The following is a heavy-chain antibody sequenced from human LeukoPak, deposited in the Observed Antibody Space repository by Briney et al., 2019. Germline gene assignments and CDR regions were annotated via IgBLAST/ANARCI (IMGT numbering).Heavy chain of an antibody. CDR2: IYYTGSA. J-gene: IGHJ6*03. D-gene: IGHD3-9*01. CDR1: GGSISSYY. CDR3: ARDGDDILTGFPPPYYMDV. V-gene: IGHV4-59*01. Sequence: ETLSLTCTVSGGSISSYYWSWIRQPPGRGLEWIGYIYYTGSATYNPSLKSRVTISVDTSKNQFSLKLSSVTAADTAVYYCARDGDDILTGFPPPYYMDVWGKGTTVTVSS.